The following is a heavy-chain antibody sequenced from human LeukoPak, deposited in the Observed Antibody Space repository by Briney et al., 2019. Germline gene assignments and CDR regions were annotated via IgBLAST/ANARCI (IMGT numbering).Heavy chain of an antibody. J-gene: IGHJ5*02. CDR1: GYTLTELS. CDR3: ATGGSSWYTWFDP. V-gene: IGHV1-24*01. D-gene: IGHD6-13*01. Sequence: ASVKVSCKVSGYTLTELSMHWVRRAPGKGLEWMGGFDPEDGETIYAQKFQGRVTMTEDTSTDTAYMELSSLRSEDTAVYYCATGGSSWYTWFDPWGQGTLVTVSS. CDR2: FDPEDGET.